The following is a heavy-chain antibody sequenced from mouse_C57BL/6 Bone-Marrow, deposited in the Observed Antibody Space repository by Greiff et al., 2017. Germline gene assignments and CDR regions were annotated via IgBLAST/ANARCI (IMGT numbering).Heavy chain of an antibody. D-gene: IGHD2-5*01. J-gene: IGHJ4*01. Sequence: DVMLVESGGDLVKPGGSLKLSCAASGFTFSSYGMSWVRQTPDKRLEWVATISSGGSYTYYPDSVKGRFTISRDNAKNTLYLQMSSLKSEDTAMYYCAREGIVTPFYAMDYWGQGTSVTVSS. CDR1: GFTFSSYG. V-gene: IGHV5-6*02. CDR2: ISSGGSYT. CDR3: AREGIVTPFYAMDY.